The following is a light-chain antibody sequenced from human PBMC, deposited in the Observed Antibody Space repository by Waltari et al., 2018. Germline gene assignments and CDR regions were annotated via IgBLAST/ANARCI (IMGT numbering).Light chain of an antibody. CDR3: SSHSNSGSYVV. V-gene: IGLV2-14*03. Sequence: QSALTQPASVSGSPGQSITISCTGTSSDVGRYNNVSWYQQHPGKAPKLMIYDVSYRPSGVSDRFSGSKSGNTASLTISGLQAEDEADYYCSSHSNSGSYVVFGGGTKLTVL. J-gene: IGLJ2*01. CDR1: SSDVGRYNN. CDR2: DVS.